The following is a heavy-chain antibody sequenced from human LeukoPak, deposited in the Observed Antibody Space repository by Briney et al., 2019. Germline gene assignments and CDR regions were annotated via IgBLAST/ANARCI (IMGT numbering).Heavy chain of an antibody. CDR2: ISVSGGST. CDR3: AKDLVGATNYYVDY. CDR1: RFTFISYT. J-gene: IGHJ4*02. Sequence: GGSLRLSCAASRFTFISYTMSWVRQAPGTGLEWVSAISVSGGSTYYADSVKGRFTISRDNSKNTLYLQMNSLRAEDTAVYYCAKDLVGATNYYVDYWGQGTLVTVSS. D-gene: IGHD1-26*01. V-gene: IGHV3-23*01.